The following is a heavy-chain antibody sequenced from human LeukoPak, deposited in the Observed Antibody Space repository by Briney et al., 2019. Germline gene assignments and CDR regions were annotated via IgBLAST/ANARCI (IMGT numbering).Heavy chain of an antibody. Sequence: GASVKVSCKASGYTFTSYNMHWVRQAPGQGLECMGIIKPSDGSTTYAQNFQGRASMTRDTSTSTVYMEVSSLRSDDTAVYYCARGGVGPAAGPLHFDYWGQGTLVTVSS. V-gene: IGHV1-46*01. CDR1: GYTFTSYN. CDR2: IKPSDGST. J-gene: IGHJ4*02. CDR3: ARGGVGPAAGPLHFDY. D-gene: IGHD6-13*01.